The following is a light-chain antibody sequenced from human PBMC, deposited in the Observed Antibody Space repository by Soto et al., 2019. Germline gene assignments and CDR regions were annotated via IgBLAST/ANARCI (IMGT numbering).Light chain of an antibody. CDR3: QQFDDLPLT. J-gene: IGKJ4*01. CDR1: QDISNY. V-gene: IGKV1-33*01. Sequence: DIQMTQSPSSLSASLGDKVTITCQASQDISNYLNWYQQKPGKAPNLLIYDASTLETGVPSRFSGGGSGAIFTLTISALQPEDVGTYYCQQFDDLPLTFGGGTKVE. CDR2: DAS.